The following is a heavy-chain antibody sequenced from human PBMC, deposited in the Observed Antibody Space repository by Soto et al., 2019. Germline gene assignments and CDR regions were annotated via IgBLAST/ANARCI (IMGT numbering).Heavy chain of an antibody. CDR1: GFTFSSSR. Sequence: AGSLRLSCAAFGFTFSSSRMNCVRQPPWRGLEWVAYISHSGSNTLYADSVKGRFTVSRDTAKNSLYLQMCGLRDADRAVYCSARYYYDSSGYDCMDVWGQGTTVTVSS. CDR3: ARYYYDSSGYDCMDV. V-gene: IGHV3-48*02. CDR2: ISHSGSNT. J-gene: IGHJ6*02. D-gene: IGHD3-22*01.